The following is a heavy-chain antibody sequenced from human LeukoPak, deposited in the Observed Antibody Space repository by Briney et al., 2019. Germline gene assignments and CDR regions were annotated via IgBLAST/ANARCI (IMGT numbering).Heavy chain of an antibody. CDR1: GFTFSSYA. V-gene: IGHV3-23*01. J-gene: IGHJ4*02. Sequence: GGSLRLSCAASGFTFSSYAMSWVRQAPGKGLEWVSAISGSGGSTYYADSVKGRFTISRDNSKNTLYLQMNSLRAKDTAVYYCARLVTYYYDSSGYRPVDYWGQGTLVTVSS. CDR3: ARLVTYYYDSSGYRPVDY. CDR2: ISGSGGST. D-gene: IGHD3-22*01.